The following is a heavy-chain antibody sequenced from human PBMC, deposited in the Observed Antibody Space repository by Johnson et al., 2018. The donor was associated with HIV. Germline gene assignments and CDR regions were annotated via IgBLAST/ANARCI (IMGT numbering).Heavy chain of an antibody. Sequence: QVQLVESGGGLVKPGGSLRLSCAASGFTFSDYYMSWIRQAPGKGLEWVAFIRYDGDNKYYGDSVKGRFTISRDNSKDTLYLQMNGLRPEDTAVYYCSKDEAQTLAAAGRDAFDFWDQGTAVTV. V-gene: IGHV3-30*02. CDR2: IRYDGDNK. CDR3: SKDEAQTLAAAGRDAFDF. D-gene: IGHD6-13*01. J-gene: IGHJ3*01. CDR1: GFTFSDYY.